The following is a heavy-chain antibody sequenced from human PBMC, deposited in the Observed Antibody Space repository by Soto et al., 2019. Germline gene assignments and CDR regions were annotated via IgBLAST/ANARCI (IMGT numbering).Heavy chain of an antibody. CDR2: INAGNGNT. J-gene: IGHJ4*02. CDR1: GYTFTSYA. Sequence: ASVKVSCKASGYTFTSYAMHWVRQAPGQRLEWMGWINAGNGNTKYSQKFQGRVTITRDTSASTAYMELSSLRSEDTAVYYCAREGYSGYDSPGYFDYWGQGTLVTVSS. CDR3: AREGYSGYDSPGYFDY. D-gene: IGHD5-12*01. V-gene: IGHV1-3*01.